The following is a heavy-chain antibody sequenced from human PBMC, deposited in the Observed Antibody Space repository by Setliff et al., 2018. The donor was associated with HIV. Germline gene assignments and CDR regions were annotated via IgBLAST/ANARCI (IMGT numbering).Heavy chain of an antibody. D-gene: IGHD2-8*01. V-gene: IGHV3-7*05. CDR3: AREVSSTPYYFNY. CDR2: IKQDGSDK. CDR1: GFTFSSFW. Sequence: PGGSLRLSCAASGFTFSSFWMSWVRQAPGKGLEWVANIKQDGSDKFYVDSVKGRFTISRDNAKNSLYLQMNSLRSDDTAVYYCAREVSSTPYYFNYWGQGPLVTVSS. J-gene: IGHJ4*02.